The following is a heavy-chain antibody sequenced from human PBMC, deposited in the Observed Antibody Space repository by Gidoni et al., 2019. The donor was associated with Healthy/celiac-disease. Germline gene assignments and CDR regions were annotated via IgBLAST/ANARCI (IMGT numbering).Heavy chain of an antibody. CDR1: GFTFSSYS. J-gene: IGHJ4*02. Sequence: EVQLVESGGGLVKPGGSLRLSCAPSGFTFSSYSMNWVRQAPGKGLEWVSSISSSSSYIYYADSVKGRFTISRDNAKNSLYLQMNSLRAEDTAVYYCARVPYCSSTSCSDYWGQGTLVTVSS. CDR2: ISSSSSYI. CDR3: ARVPYCSSTSCSDY. V-gene: IGHV3-21*01. D-gene: IGHD2-2*01.